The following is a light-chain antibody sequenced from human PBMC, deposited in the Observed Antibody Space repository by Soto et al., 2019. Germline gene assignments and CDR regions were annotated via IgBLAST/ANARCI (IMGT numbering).Light chain of an antibody. V-gene: IGLV1-47*01. Sequence: QSVLTQPPSASGTPGQRVTISCSGSSSNIGSNYVYWYQQLPGTAPKLLIYRNNQRPSGVPDRFSGSKSGTSASLAISGLRSDHYADYYCAALDVPLSGVVFGGGTKLTVL. CDR3: AALDVPLSGVV. J-gene: IGLJ2*01. CDR2: RNN. CDR1: SSNIGSNY.